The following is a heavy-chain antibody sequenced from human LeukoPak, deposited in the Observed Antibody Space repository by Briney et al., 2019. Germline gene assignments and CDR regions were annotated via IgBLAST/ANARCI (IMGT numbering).Heavy chain of an antibody. CDR2: IKQDGSEK. CDR1: GFTFSSYW. D-gene: IGHD3-22*01. CDR3: ARLESSGYYYVHY. V-gene: IGHV3-7*05. J-gene: IGHJ4*02. Sequence: PGGSLRLSCTASGFTFSSYWMSWVRQTPEKGLEWVANIKQDGSEKVYVDSVKGRFTISRDNAKSSLYLQMNSLRAEDTAVYYCARLESSGYYYVHYWGQGTLVTVSS.